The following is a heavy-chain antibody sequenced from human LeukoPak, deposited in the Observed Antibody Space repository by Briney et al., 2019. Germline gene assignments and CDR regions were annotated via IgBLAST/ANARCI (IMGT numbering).Heavy chain of an antibody. D-gene: IGHD1-1*01. Sequence: ASVKVSCKASGYAFVAYYMHWVRQAPGQGLEWMGWLNPITGDTNYTQNFQGRVTMTRDTSINTAYMELRSLTSDDTAMYYCAREQLTWGQGTLVTVSS. J-gene: IGHJ5*02. CDR3: AREQLT. V-gene: IGHV1-2*02. CDR1: GYAFVAYY. CDR2: LNPITGDT.